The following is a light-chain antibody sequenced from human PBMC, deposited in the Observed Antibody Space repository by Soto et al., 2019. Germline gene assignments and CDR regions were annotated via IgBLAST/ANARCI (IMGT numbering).Light chain of an antibody. CDR2: KAS. J-gene: IGKJ1*01. V-gene: IGKV1-5*03. CDR1: QSISTY. CDR3: QPYNSDSRT. Sequence: IQMSQSPSTLSASVGDRVTITGRASQSISTYLAWYRHKPGEAPKLLIYKASTLERGVPSRFSGSGSGTDFTLTISRLQPDDFATYYCQPYNSDSRTFGQGTKVDIK.